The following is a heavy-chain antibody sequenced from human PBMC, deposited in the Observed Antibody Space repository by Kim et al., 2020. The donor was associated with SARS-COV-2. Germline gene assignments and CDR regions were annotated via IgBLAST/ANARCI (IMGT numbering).Heavy chain of an antibody. J-gene: IGHJ6*03. CDR2: IYNSGST. CDR3: ARSERLYGSGNRGDYMDV. V-gene: IGHV4-4*02. CDR1: GGSISSSNW. D-gene: IGHD3-10*01. Sequence: SETLSLTCAVSGGSISSSNWWSWVRQPPGKGLEWIGEIYNSGSTNYNPSLKSRVTISVDKSKNQFSLKLSSVTAADTAVYYCARSERLYGSGNRGDYMDVWGKGTTVTVSS.